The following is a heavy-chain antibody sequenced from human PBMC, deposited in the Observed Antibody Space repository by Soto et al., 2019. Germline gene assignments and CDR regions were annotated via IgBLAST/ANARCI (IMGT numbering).Heavy chain of an antibody. CDR2: IWYDGSNK. CDR3: ARDIGQDAFDI. V-gene: IGHV3-33*01. CDR1: GFTFSSYG. J-gene: IGHJ3*02. Sequence: GGSLRLSCAASGFTFSSYGMHWVRQAPGKGLEWVAVIWYDGSNKYYADSVKGRFTISRDNSKNTLYLQMNSLRAEDTAVYYWARDIGQDAFDIWGQGTMVTVSS. D-gene: IGHD3-16*02.